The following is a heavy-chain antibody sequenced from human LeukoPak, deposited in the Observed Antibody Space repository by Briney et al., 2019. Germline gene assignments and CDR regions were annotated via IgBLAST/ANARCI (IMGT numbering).Heavy chain of an antibody. CDR1: GPPYKIYA. V-gene: IGHV3-23*01. Sequence: GGSLSLSCTPSGPPYKIYAMSGARRSPEKGVEWLSAICGSGGSTYYTDPVRGVHPISRDNSKHTLYMQINSLRDEDTAVYYCAKVPWIQLWSENDFDYWGQGTLVTVSS. CDR2: ICGSGGST. J-gene: IGHJ4*02. CDR3: AKVPWIQLWSENDFDY. D-gene: IGHD5-18*01.